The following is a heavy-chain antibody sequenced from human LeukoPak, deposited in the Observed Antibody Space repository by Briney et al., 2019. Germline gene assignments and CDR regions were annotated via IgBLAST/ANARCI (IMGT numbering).Heavy chain of an antibody. Sequence: PGGSLRLSCAASGFTFSSYGMHWVRQAPGKGLEWVSVVSTNGDVTFYPDPVKGRFTISRDNSKNTLFLQMNSLRAEDTAVYYCAKLSLSGRSQSADYWGQGTLVTVSS. CDR3: AKLSLSGRSQSADY. D-gene: IGHD3-10*01. CDR2: VSTNGDVT. J-gene: IGHJ4*02. V-gene: IGHV3-23*01. CDR1: GFTFSSYG.